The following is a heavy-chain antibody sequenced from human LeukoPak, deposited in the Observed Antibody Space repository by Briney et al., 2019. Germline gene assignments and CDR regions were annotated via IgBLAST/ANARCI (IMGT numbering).Heavy chain of an antibody. Sequence: AAVKVSCKASGGTFSSYAISWVRRAPGQGLEWMGGIIPIFGTANYAQKFQGRVTITADESTSTAYMELSSLRSEDTAVYYCARDTTTGTFDYWGQGTLVTVSS. CDR3: ARDTTTGTFDY. J-gene: IGHJ4*02. D-gene: IGHD4-17*01. CDR2: IIPIFGTA. V-gene: IGHV1-69*13. CDR1: GGTFSSYA.